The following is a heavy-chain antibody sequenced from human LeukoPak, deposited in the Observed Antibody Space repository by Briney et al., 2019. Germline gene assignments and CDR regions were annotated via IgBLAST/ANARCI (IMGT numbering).Heavy chain of an antibody. CDR1: GYTFTSYA. D-gene: IGHD3-22*01. V-gene: IGHV1-3*01. CDR3: ARGTYYYDSSGSSYYFDY. J-gene: IGHJ4*02. Sequence: ASVKVSCKASGYTFTSYAMHWVRQAPGQRLEWMGWINAGNGNTKYSQKFQGRVTITRDTSASTAYMELSSLRSEDTAVYYCARGTYYYDSSGSSYYFDYWGQGTLVTVSS. CDR2: INAGNGNT.